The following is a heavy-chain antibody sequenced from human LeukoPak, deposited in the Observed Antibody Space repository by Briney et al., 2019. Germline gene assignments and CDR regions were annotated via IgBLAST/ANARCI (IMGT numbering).Heavy chain of an antibody. CDR2: IYHSGST. Sequence: SETLSLTCAVSGYSISSGYYWGWIRQPPGKGLEWIGSIYHSGSTYCNPSLKSRVTISVDTSKNQFSLKLSSVTAADTAVYYCARRNVLMITFGGVIFQHFDYWGQGTLVTVSS. CDR1: GYSISSGYY. D-gene: IGHD3-16*02. J-gene: IGHJ4*02. CDR3: ARRNVLMITFGGVIFQHFDY. V-gene: IGHV4-38-2*01.